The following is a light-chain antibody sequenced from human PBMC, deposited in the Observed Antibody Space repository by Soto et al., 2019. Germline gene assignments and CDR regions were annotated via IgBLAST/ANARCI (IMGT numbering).Light chain of an antibody. Sequence: DIVMTQSPATLSVSPGERATLSCRASESVSSKLAWYQQKPGQATRLLIYGASTRATDIPARFSGSGSGTEFTLTISSLQSEDFAVYYCQQYNNWPALTFGGGTKVEIK. CDR3: QQYNNWPALT. V-gene: IGKV3-15*01. J-gene: IGKJ4*01. CDR2: GAS. CDR1: ESVSSK.